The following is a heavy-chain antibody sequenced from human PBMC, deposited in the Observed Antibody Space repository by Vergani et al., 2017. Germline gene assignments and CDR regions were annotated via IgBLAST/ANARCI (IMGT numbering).Heavy chain of an antibody. CDR3: ARGLAAYYDFWSGYSSGTVYGMDV. Sequence: VQLLESGGGVVQPGRSLRLSCAASGFTFSSYGMHWVRQAPGKGLEWVAVISYDGSNKYYADSVKGRFTISRDNSKNTLYLQMNSLRAEDTAVYYCARGLAAYYDFWSGYSSGTVYGMDVWGQGTTVTVSS. CDR2: ISYDGSNK. D-gene: IGHD3-3*01. CDR1: GFTFSSYG. V-gene: IGHV3-30*03. J-gene: IGHJ6*02.